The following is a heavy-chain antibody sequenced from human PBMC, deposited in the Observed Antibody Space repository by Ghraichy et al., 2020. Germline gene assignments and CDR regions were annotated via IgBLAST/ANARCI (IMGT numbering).Heavy chain of an antibody. CDR3: ARPRHDSSNQDLDY. Sequence: GGSLRLSCVASGFTFSNYSMNWVRQAPGKGLEWVSSISSGSNYIYYADSVKGRFTNSRDNAKNSLYLQMNNLRAEDTAVYYCARPRHDSSNQDLDYCGQGTLFTVSS. CDR2: ISSGSNYI. V-gene: IGHV3-21*01. D-gene: IGHD4-11*01. CDR1: GFTFSNYS. J-gene: IGHJ4*02.